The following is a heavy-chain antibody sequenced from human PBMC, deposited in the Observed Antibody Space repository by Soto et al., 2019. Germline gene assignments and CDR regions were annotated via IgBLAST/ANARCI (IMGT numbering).Heavy chain of an antibody. CDR3: ARDSGYDYFDY. CDR2: ISYDGSNK. Sequence: GGSLRLSCAASGFTFSSYAMHWVRQAPGKGLEWVAVISYDGSNKYYADSVKGRFTISRDNSKNTLYLQMNSLRAEDTAVYYCARDSGYDYFDYWGQGTLVTVSS. D-gene: IGHD5-12*01. V-gene: IGHV3-30-3*01. CDR1: GFTFSSYA. J-gene: IGHJ4*02.